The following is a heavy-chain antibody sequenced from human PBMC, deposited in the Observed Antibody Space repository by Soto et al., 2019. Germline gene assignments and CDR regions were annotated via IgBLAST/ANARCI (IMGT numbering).Heavy chain of an antibody. CDR2: INHSGST. J-gene: IGHJ5*02. CDR1: GGSFSGYY. D-gene: IGHD2-21*02. CDR3: AGPRLRGFSGVTHNWFAP. V-gene: IGHV4-34*01. Sequence: SETLSLTCAVYGGSFSGYYWSWIRQPPGKGLEWIGEINHSGSTNYNPSLKSRVTISVDTAKNQFSLKLSSVTAADTAVYYCAGPRLRGFSGVTHNWFAPWGQGTLVPVSS.